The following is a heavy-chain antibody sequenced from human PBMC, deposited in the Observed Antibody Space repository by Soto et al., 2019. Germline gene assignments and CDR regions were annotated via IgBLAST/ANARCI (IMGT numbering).Heavy chain of an antibody. CDR3: ARYSYGNGAKFNKYYYYYYYMDV. J-gene: IGHJ6*03. V-gene: IGHV4-59*08. CDR2: IYYSGST. Sequence: TSETLSLTCTVSGGSISSYYWSWIRQPPGKGLEWIGYIYYSGSTNYNPSLKSRVTISVDTSKNQFSLKLSSVTAADTAVYYCARYSYGNGAKFNKYYYYYYYMDVWGKGTTVTVSS. D-gene: IGHD5-18*01. CDR1: GGSISSYY.